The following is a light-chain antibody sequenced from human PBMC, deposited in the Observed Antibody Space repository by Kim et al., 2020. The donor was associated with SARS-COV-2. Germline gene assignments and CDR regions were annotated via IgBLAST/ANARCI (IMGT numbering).Light chain of an antibody. V-gene: IGKV3-20*01. CDR1: QSVSSSY. CDR2: GAS. J-gene: IGKJ2*01. Sequence: LSPGERATLSCRASQSVSSSYLAWYQQKPGQAPRLLSYGASSRATGIPDRFSGSGSGTDFTLTISRLEPEDFAVYYCQQYGSSPQTFGQGTKLEI. CDR3: QQYGSSPQT.